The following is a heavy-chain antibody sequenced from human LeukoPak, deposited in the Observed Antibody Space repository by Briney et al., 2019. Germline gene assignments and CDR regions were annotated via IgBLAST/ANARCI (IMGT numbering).Heavy chain of an antibody. CDR3: ARERNDILTGYFDY. Sequence: SETLSLTCAVSGGSISSGGYSWSWIRQPPGKGLEWIGYIYHSGSTYDNPSLKSRVTISVDRSKNQFSLKLSSVPAADTAVYYCARERNDILTGYFDYWGQGTLVTVSS. CDR2: IYHSGST. J-gene: IGHJ4*02. CDR1: GGSISSGGYS. D-gene: IGHD3-9*01. V-gene: IGHV4-30-2*01.